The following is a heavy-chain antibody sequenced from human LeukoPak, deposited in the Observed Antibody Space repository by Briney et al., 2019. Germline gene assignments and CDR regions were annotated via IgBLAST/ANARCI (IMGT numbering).Heavy chain of an antibody. D-gene: IGHD6-6*01. J-gene: IGHJ3*02. V-gene: IGHV3-7*01. CDR1: GFTVSSNY. CDR3: ARVASYAFDI. Sequence: GGSLRLSCAASGFTVSSNYMSWVRQAPGRGLEWVANINQDGSERYYVHSVEGRFTISRDNPKNSLYLQMNSLRAEDTAVYYCARVASYAFDIWGQGTMVTVSS. CDR2: INQDGSER.